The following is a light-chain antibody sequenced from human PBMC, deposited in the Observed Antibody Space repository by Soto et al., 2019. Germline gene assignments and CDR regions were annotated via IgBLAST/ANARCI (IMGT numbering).Light chain of an antibody. V-gene: IGLV4-60*03. CDR3: ETWDRNTRV. CDR2: LEGSGSY. J-gene: IGLJ3*02. Sequence: QSVLTQSSSASASLGSSVKLTCTLSSGHSSYIIAWHQQQPGKAPRYLMKLEGSGSYNKGSGVPDRFSGSSSGADRHLTISNLQSEDEADYYCETWDRNTRVFGGGTKVTVL. CDR1: SGHSSYI.